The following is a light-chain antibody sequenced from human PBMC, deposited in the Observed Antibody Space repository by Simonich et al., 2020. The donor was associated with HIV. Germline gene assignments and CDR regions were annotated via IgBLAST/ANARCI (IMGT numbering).Light chain of an antibody. CDR1: SSNIGSNS. J-gene: IGLJ7*01. CDR3: AAWDDSLNGPV. V-gene: IGLV1-44*01. Sequence: QSVLTQPPSASGTPGQRVTISCSGSSSNIGSNSVNWYQQLPGTAPKPLIYRNNQRPSGVPDRFSGSKSGTSASLAISGLQSEDEADYYCAAWDDSLNGPVFGGGTQLTVL. CDR2: RNN.